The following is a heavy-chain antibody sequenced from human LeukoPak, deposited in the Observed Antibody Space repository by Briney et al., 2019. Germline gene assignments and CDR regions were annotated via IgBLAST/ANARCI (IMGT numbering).Heavy chain of an antibody. V-gene: IGHV1-46*01. Sequence: VASVKVSCEASGYTFISYYMHWVRQAPGQGLEWMGIINPSGGSTSYAQKFQGRVTMTRNTSISTAYMELSSLRSEDTAVYYCARGREQSDYFDYWGQGTLVTVSS. D-gene: IGHD6-19*01. J-gene: IGHJ4*02. CDR1: GYTFISYY. CDR2: INPSGGST. CDR3: ARGREQSDYFDY.